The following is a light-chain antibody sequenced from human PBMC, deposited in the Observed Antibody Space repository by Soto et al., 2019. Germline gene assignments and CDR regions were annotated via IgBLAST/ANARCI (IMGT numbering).Light chain of an antibody. CDR1: SSNIGSNT. Sequence: QLVLTQPPSASGTPGQRVTISCSGSSSNIGSNTVNWYQQLPGTVPKLLIYRNNQRPSGVPDRFSGSKSGTSASLAISGLQSEDEADYYCAAWDDSLNGAVFGGGTQLTVL. V-gene: IGLV1-44*01. CDR3: AAWDDSLNGAV. J-gene: IGLJ7*01. CDR2: RNN.